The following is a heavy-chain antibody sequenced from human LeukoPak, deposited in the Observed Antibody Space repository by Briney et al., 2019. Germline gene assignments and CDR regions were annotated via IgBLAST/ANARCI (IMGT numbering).Heavy chain of an antibody. CDR3: ARLPYSSSWSHFDY. J-gene: IGHJ4*02. Sequence: GESLKISWKGSGYSFTSYWIGWVPQMPGKGLEWMGIIYPGDSDTRYSPSFQGQVTISADKSISTAYLQWSSLKASDTAMYYCARLPYSSSWSHFDYWGQGTLVTVSS. D-gene: IGHD6-13*01. CDR2: IYPGDSDT. V-gene: IGHV5-51*01. CDR1: GYSFTSYW.